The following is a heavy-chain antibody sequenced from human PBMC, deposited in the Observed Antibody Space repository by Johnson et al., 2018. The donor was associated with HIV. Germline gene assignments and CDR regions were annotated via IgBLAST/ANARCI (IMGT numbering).Heavy chain of an antibody. V-gene: IGHV3-11*04. J-gene: IGHJ3*02. D-gene: IGHD2-15*01. Sequence: LIRAGGSLRLSCEASGLTFSDYYMSWIRQGPGKGLEWVSYISNSGSTIYYADSVKGRFTITRDNARNSLYLQMNSLRAEDTAVYYCAGGRGAFDIWGQGTTVIVSS. CDR3: AGGRGAFDI. CDR2: ISNSGSTI. CDR1: GLTFSDYY.